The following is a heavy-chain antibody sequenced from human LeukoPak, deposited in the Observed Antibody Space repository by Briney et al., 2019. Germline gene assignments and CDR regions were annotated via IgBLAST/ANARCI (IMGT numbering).Heavy chain of an antibody. Sequence: GGSLRLSCAASGNYWMHWVRQAPGKGLVWVSHINSDGSWTSYADSVKGRFTISKDNAKNTVYLQRNSLRAEATAVYYCVSFYEPYWGRGTLVIVSS. CDR2: INSDGSWT. J-gene: IGHJ4*02. CDR3: VSFYEPY. D-gene: IGHD2/OR15-2a*01. CDR1: GNYW. V-gene: IGHV3-74*01.